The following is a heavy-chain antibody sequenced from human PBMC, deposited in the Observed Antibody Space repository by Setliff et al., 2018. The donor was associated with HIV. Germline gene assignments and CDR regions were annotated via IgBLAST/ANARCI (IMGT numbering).Heavy chain of an antibody. J-gene: IGHJ4*02. D-gene: IGHD3-22*01. CDR3: ARQQGDSRGFYPHFDY. V-gene: IGHV4-39*01. CDR2: IYYTGNT. CDR1: GVSVSGTAYY. Sequence: PPETLSLTCTVSGVSVSGTAYYWAWIRQPPGRGLEWIGNIYYTGNTNYNSSLKSRISMSMVASKKQIFLKLSTVSAADTAVYYCARQQGDSRGFYPHFDYWGQGRLVTVSS.